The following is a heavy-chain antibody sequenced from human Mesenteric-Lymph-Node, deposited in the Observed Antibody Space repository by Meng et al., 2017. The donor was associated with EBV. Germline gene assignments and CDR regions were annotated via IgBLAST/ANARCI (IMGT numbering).Heavy chain of an antibody. CDR3: TRGEAVTSFDY. D-gene: IGHD4-17*01. CDR1: GGSFSTYT. Sequence: QVQLGQAGAWVKSPGSSVKVSCKASGGSFSTYTINWVRQAPGQGLEWMGGIIPLFGTINYAQKFQARVTITADKSTNTAYMELVSLRSDDTAVYYCTRGEAVTSFDYWGQGTLVTVSS. J-gene: IGHJ4*02. CDR2: IIPLFGTI. V-gene: IGHV1-69*06.